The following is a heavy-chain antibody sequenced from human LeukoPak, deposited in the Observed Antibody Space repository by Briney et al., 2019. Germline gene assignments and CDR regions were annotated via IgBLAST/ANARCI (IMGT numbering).Heavy chain of an antibody. V-gene: IGHV3-48*01. D-gene: IGHD6-6*01. CDR2: ISSSSSTI. Sequence: PGGPLRLSCAASRFIFRTYSMNWVRQAPGKGLEWVSDISSSSSTIYYADSVKGRFTISRDNAKDSLYLQMNSLRAEDTAVYYCARDAEYSSSRFLDYWGQGTLVTVSS. J-gene: IGHJ4*02. CDR3: ARDAEYSSSRFLDY. CDR1: RFIFRTYS.